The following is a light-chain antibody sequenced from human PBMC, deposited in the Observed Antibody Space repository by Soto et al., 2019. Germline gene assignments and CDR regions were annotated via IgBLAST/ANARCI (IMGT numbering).Light chain of an antibody. CDR1: SGHTFYA. J-gene: IGLJ2*01. CDR2: GDSDGRH. V-gene: IGLV4-69*01. CDR3: QTWDTCTVV. Sequence: QSVLTQSPSASASLGASVKLTCTLSSGHTFYAIAWHQQHPEKGPRFLMKGDSDGRHSKGDEIPDRFSGSSSGTEHYLTISSLQSEDEADYYCQTWDTCTVVFGGGTKLTVL.